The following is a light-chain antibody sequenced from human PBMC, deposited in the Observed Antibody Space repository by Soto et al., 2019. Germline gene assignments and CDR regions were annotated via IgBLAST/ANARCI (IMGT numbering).Light chain of an antibody. CDR3: QQYNNWPPWT. CDR2: GAS. Sequence: EIVMTQSPATLSVSPGERATLSCRASQSVSSNLAWYQQKPGQAPRLLIYGASTRATGIPARFSGSGSGTGCALTISSLQSEDFAVYYWQQYNNWPPWTFGQGTKVEIK. CDR1: QSVSSN. J-gene: IGKJ1*01. V-gene: IGKV3-15*01.